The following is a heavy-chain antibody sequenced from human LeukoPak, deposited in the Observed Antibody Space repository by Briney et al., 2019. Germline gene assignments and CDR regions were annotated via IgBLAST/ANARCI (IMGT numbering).Heavy chain of an antibody. D-gene: IGHD4-11*01. CDR2: ISCEGGSE. CDR3: VKDLRRIQFPLKYYFDS. Sequence: QPGGSLRLSCSASGFTFSCYAMYWVRQAPGKGLKHVSAISCEGGSEYYVESVKGRFTISRDNSKNTVYLQMSGLRTEDTAVYYCVKDLRRIQFPLKYYFDSWGQGTLVTVSS. J-gene: IGHJ4*02. CDR1: GFTFSCYA. V-gene: IGHV3-64D*09.